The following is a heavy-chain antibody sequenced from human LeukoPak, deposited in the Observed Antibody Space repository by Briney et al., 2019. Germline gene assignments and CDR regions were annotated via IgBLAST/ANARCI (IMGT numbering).Heavy chain of an antibody. V-gene: IGHV3-21*01. J-gene: IGHJ4*02. CDR2: ISSSSSYI. D-gene: IGHD3-10*01. CDR1: GFTFSSYS. CDR3: ALSYGSGSYDFDY. Sequence: GGSLRLSCAASGFTFSSYSMNWVRKAPGKGLEWVSSISSSSSYIYYADSVKGRFTISRDNAKNSLYLQMNSLRAEDTAVYYCALSYGSGSYDFDYWGQGTLVTVSS.